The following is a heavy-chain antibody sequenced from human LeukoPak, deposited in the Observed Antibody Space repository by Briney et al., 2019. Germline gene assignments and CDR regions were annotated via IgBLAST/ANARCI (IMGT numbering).Heavy chain of an antibody. CDR1: GFTFSNAW. CDR2: IKSKTDGGTT. V-gene: IGHV3-15*01. J-gene: IGHJ6*03. Sequence: GGSLRLSCAASGFTFSNAWMSWVRQAPGRGLEWVGRIKSKTDGGTTDYAAPVKGRFTISRDNSKNTLYLQMNSLRAEDTAIYYCAKGTANWGSYYMDVWGKGTTVTVSS. D-gene: IGHD7-27*01. CDR3: AKGTANWGSYYMDV.